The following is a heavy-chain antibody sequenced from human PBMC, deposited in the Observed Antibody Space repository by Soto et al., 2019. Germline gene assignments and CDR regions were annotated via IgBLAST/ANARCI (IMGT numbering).Heavy chain of an antibody. D-gene: IGHD2-21*01. CDR3: ARHDILWVTADIGQ. Sequence: SETLSLTCTFSGFSIITGIYYWCLIRQPPGKGLEWIGSIFYSWTTYYNPSLKSRVTISFDTSKNQFSLKLSSVTVAETAVYYCARHDILWVTADIGQWGKGDLVTVSS. CDR2: IFYSWTT. CDR1: GFSIITGIYY. J-gene: IGHJ4*02. V-gene: IGHV4-39*01.